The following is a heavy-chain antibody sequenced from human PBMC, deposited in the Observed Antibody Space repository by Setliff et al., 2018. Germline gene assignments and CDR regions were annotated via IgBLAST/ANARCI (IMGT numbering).Heavy chain of an antibody. CDR2: INSDGSST. CDR3: VRDRWKVMVNKGDDAFDL. V-gene: IGHV3-74*01. CDR1: GFTFSSYW. J-gene: IGHJ3*01. Sequence: GGSLRLSCAASGFTFSSYWMHWVRQAPGKGLVWVSRINSDGSSTSYADSVKGRFTISRDNAKNTLYLQMNSLRAEDTAVYYCVRDRWKVMVNKGDDAFDLWGQGTMVTVSS. D-gene: IGHD5-18*01.